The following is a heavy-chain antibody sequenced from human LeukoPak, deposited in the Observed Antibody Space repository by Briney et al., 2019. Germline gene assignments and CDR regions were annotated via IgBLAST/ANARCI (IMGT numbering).Heavy chain of an antibody. V-gene: IGHV4-59*12. CDR3: ARAPPYYGILTGYLRAEYFQH. D-gene: IGHD3-9*01. CDR2: IYYSGST. CDR1: GGSISSYY. Sequence: SETLSLTCTVSGGSISSYYWSWIRQPPGKGLEWIGYIYYSGSTNYNPSLKSRVTISVDTSKNQFSLKLSSVTAADTAVYYCARAPPYYGILTGYLRAEYFQHWGQGTLVTVSS. J-gene: IGHJ1*01.